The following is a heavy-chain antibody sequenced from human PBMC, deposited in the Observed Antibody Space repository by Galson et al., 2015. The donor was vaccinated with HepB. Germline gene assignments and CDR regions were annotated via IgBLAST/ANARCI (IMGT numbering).Heavy chain of an antibody. Sequence: SLRLSCAASGFTFSSYGMHWVRQAPGKGLEWVAVIWYDGSNKYYADSVKGRFTISRDNSKNTLYLQMNSLRAEDTAVYYCARLVGPGTTPEFDYWGQGTLVTVSS. CDR1: GFTFSSYG. V-gene: IGHV3-33*01. D-gene: IGHD1-7*01. J-gene: IGHJ4*02. CDR3: ARLVGPGTTPEFDY. CDR2: IWYDGSNK.